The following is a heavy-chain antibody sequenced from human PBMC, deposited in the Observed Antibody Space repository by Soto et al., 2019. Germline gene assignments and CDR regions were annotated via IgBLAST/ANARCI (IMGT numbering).Heavy chain of an antibody. CDR3: ARGWDHYDSSGLLTWFDP. Sequence: SAKLSCKACGGSFTDLGLRWVRQAPGQGLEWMGGIIPIFGTPNYAQKFQGRVIITADEFTSTAHMELSSLRSEDTAVYYCARGWDHYDSSGLLTWFDPWGQGTLVTVSS. J-gene: IGHJ5*02. V-gene: IGHV1-69*13. D-gene: IGHD3-22*01. CDR2: IIPIFGTP. CDR1: GGSFTDLG.